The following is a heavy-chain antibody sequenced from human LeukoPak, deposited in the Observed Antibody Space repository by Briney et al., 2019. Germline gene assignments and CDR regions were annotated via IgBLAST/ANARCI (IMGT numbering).Heavy chain of an antibody. CDR2: IIPILGIA. CDR3: ARGGYDILTGYYGDYYYMDV. J-gene: IGHJ6*03. V-gene: IGHV1-69*02. D-gene: IGHD3-9*01. Sequence: SVKVSCKASGGTFSSYTISWVRQAPGQGLEWMGRIIPILGIANYAQKFQGRVTITADKSTSTAYMELSSLRSEDTAVYYCARGGYDILTGYYGDYYYMDVWGKGTTVTVSS. CDR1: GGTFSSYT.